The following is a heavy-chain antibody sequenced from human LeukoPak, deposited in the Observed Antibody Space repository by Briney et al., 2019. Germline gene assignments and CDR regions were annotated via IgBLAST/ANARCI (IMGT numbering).Heavy chain of an antibody. D-gene: IGHD2-21*02. CDR1: GGSFSGYY. V-gene: IGHV3-21*01. Sequence: ETLSLTCAVYGGSFSGYYWSWIRQPPGKGLEWVSSISSSSSYIYYADSVKGRFTISRDNAKNSLYLQMNSLRAEDTAVYYCARFLSSGDYNEYWGQGTLVTVSS. CDR2: ISSSSSYI. CDR3: ARFLSSGDYNEY. J-gene: IGHJ4*02.